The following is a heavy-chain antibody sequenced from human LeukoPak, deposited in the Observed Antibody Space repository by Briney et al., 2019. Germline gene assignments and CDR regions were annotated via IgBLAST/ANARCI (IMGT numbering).Heavy chain of an antibody. J-gene: IGHJ4*02. CDR2: IFYSGST. CDR3: ARHPSAMANFDC. D-gene: IGHD2-2*01. CDR1: GGSISSYY. Sequence: SETLSLTCTVSGGSISSYYWNWIRQSSGRGLEWIGYIFYSGSTNYNPSLRSRVTMSVDTSKNQFSLNLRSVTAADTAVYYCARHPSAMANFDCWGQGTLVTVSS. V-gene: IGHV4-59*08.